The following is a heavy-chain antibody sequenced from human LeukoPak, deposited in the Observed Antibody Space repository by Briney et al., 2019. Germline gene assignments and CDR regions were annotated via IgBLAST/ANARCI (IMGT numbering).Heavy chain of an antibody. D-gene: IGHD1-26*01. Sequence: GGSLRLSCAVSGFSFRKYGMTWARQASGKGLEWVGRIRSKPQSYATAYDESLKGRFTISRDDSKDTAYLQMSSLKIEDTAVYYCTRVGPSTVVDYWGQGTLVTVSS. CDR3: TRVGPSTVVDY. CDR2: IRSKPQSYAT. J-gene: IGHJ4*02. V-gene: IGHV3-73*01. CDR1: GFSFRKYG.